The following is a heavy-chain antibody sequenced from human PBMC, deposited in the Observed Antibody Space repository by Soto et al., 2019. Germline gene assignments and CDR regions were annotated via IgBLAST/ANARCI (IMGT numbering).Heavy chain of an antibody. V-gene: IGHV4-39*01. D-gene: IGHD3-10*02. CDR2: IYYSGNT. Sequence: QLQLQESGPGLVKPSETLSLICTVSGASVSSPSYYWGWIRQQPGKGLEWIGSIYYSGNTYYNPSLNSRETISVDTSKNQFSLKLSSVTAADTAVYDCARHPLVRGALNDFDPWGQGTLVTVSS. CDR3: ARHPLVRGALNDFDP. CDR1: GASVSSPSYY. J-gene: IGHJ5*02.